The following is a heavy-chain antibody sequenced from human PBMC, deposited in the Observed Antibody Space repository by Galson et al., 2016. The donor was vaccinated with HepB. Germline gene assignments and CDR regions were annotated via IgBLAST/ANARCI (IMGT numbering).Heavy chain of an antibody. D-gene: IGHD3-10*01. Sequence: SLRLSCAASGLTVSSNYMGWVRQAPGKGLEWVSIIYSGGSTYYADSVKGRFTISRDNSKNTLYLQMNSLRAEDTAVYNCVCRRKWFGELSDYWGQGTLVTVSS. V-gene: IGHV3-53*01. CDR2: IYSGGST. CDR3: VCRRKWFGELSDY. CDR1: GLTVSSNY. J-gene: IGHJ4*02.